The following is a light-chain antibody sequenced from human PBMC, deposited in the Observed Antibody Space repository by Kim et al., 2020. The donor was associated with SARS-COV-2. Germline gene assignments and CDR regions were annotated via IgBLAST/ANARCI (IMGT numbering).Light chain of an antibody. V-gene: IGKV3-15*01. J-gene: IGKJ4*01. CDR1: QTISSN. Sequence: EIVMKQSPATLSVSPGERATLSCRASQTISSNLAWYQQRPGQAPRLLISGASTRATGIPARFSGSGSGTEFTLTISSLQSEDFAVYYCQHYYNLPLTFGGGTKVDIK. CDR2: GAS. CDR3: QHYYNLPLT.